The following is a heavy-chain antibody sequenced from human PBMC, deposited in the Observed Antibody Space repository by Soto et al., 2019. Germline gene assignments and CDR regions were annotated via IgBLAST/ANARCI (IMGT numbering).Heavy chain of an antibody. V-gene: IGHV3-13*01. D-gene: IGHD3-22*01. CDR3: AKDASNYYDSSGYYVYYYYGMDV. CDR2: IGTAGDT. J-gene: IGHJ6*02. CDR1: GLTFNSYD. Sequence: GGSLRLSCAASGLTFNSYDMLWVRQATGKGLEWVSAIGTAGDTYYPGSVKGRFTISRENAKNTLYPQMNSLRAEDTAVYYCAKDASNYYDSSGYYVYYYYGMDVWGQGTTVTVSS.